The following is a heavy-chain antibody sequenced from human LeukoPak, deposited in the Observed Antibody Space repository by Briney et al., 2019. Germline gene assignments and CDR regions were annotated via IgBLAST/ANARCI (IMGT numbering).Heavy chain of an antibody. V-gene: IGHV3-48*02. Sequence: GGSLRLSCAASGFTFSSYSINWVRQAPGKGLEWISYISGSSTTIYYADSVKGRFTISRDNAKNSLYLQMNSLGDEDTAVYYCARGQYSSSWSAYDSWGQGTLVTVSS. CDR2: ISGSSTTI. J-gene: IGHJ4*02. CDR3: ARGQYSSSWSAYDS. CDR1: GFTFSSYS. D-gene: IGHD6-13*01.